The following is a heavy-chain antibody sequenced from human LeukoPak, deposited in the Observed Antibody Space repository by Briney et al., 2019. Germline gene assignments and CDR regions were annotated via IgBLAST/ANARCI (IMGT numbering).Heavy chain of an antibody. Sequence: SVKVSCKASGGTFSSYAISWVRQAPGQGLEWMGRIIPIFGTANYAQKLQGRVTMTTDTSTSTAYMELRSLRSDDTAVYYCARDLDCSSTSCYFGYYYYYMDVWGKGTTVTVSS. J-gene: IGHJ6*03. CDR3: ARDLDCSSTSCYFGYYYYYMDV. CDR1: GGTFSSYA. V-gene: IGHV1-69*05. CDR2: IIPIFGTA. D-gene: IGHD2-2*01.